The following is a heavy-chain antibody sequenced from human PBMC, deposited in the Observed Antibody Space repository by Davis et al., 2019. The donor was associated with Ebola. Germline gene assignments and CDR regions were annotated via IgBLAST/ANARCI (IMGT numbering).Heavy chain of an antibody. CDR2: INHSGST. D-gene: IGHD3-9*01. Sequence: PSETLSLTCAVYGGSFSGYYWSWIRRPPGKGLEWIGEINHSGSTNYNPSLKSRVTISVDTSKNQFSLKLSSVTAADTAVYYCARGLRRYFHWGQGTLVTVSS. CDR1: GGSFSGYY. J-gene: IGHJ4*02. V-gene: IGHV4-34*01. CDR3: ARGLRRYFH.